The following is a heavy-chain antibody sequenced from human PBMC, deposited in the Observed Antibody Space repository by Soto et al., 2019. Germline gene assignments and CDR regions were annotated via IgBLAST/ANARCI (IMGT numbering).Heavy chain of an antibody. V-gene: IGHV3-23*01. J-gene: IGHJ4*01. Sequence: RLSCAASGFNFSSYAMSWVRRAPGKGLEWVSAISGSGGTSYFADSVRGRFTISRDNSKNTLYLQLSSLRVEDTAEYFCAKGRGSSWTIDYWGHGTLVTVSS. D-gene: IGHD6-13*01. CDR2: ISGSGGTS. CDR1: GFNFSSYA. CDR3: AKGRGSSWTIDY.